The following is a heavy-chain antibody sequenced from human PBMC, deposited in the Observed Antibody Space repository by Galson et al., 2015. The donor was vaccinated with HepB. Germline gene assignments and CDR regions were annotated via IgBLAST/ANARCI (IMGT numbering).Heavy chain of an antibody. D-gene: IGHD6-19*01. CDR2: ISGHNGNT. J-gene: IGHJ4*02. V-gene: IGHV1-18*01. Sequence: SVKVSCKASGYTFLSHDISWVRQAPGQGLEWMGWISGHNGNTNYAQKFQGRVTMTTDTSTATAYMELRSLTSDDTAVYYCARNRNTNGWYGGDYLDHWGQGTLVTVSS. CDR3: ARNRNTNGWYGGDYLDH. CDR1: GYTFLSHD.